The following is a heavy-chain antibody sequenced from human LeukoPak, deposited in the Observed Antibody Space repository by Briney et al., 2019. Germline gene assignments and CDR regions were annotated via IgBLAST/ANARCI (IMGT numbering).Heavy chain of an antibody. CDR3: ARDAYYGDYEDY. Sequence: ASVKVSCKASGGSFSRYAISWVRQAPGQGLEWMGGIIPIFGTANYAQKFQGRVTITADESTSTAYMELSSLRSEDTAVYYCARDAYYGDYEDYWGQGTLVTVSS. CDR1: GGSFSRYA. V-gene: IGHV1-69*13. J-gene: IGHJ4*02. CDR2: IIPIFGTA. D-gene: IGHD4-17*01.